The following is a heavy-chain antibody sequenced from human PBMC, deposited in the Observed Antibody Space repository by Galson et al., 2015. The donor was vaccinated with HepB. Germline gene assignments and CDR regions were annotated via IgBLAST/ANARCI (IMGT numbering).Heavy chain of an antibody. CDR2: INPNSGGT. CDR3: ARGGWVGANWFDP. Sequence: SVKVSCKASGYTFTGYYMHWVRQAPGQGLEWMGRINPNSGGTNYAQKFQGRVTMTRDTSISTAYMELSRLRSDDTAVYYCARGGWVGANWFDPWGQGTLVTVSS. CDR1: GYTFTGYY. J-gene: IGHJ5*02. V-gene: IGHV1-2*06. D-gene: IGHD3-16*01.